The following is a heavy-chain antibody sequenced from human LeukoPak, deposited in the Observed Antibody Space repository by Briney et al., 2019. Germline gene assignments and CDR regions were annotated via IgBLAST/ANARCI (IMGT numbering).Heavy chain of an antibody. V-gene: IGHV3-9*01. CDR3: VRSAFHAGSGNYYDY. CDR1: GFTFDDYA. J-gene: IGHJ4*02. D-gene: IGHD3-22*01. Sequence: GGSLRLSCAASGFTFDDYAMHWVRQAPGKGLEWVSGISWNSGSIGYADSVKGRFTISRDNAENTLYLQMNSLRVEDTAVYYCVRSAFHAGSGNYYDYWGQGTLVTVSS. CDR2: ISWNSGSI.